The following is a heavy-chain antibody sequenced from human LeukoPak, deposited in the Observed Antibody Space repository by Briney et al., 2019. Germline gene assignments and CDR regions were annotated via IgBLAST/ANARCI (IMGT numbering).Heavy chain of an antibody. V-gene: IGHV4-59*12. CDR1: GGSISSYY. CDR3: ARGKRPDMVRGAKLDY. CDR2: TYYSGST. D-gene: IGHD3-10*01. Sequence: PSETLSLTCTVSGGSISSYYWSWIRQPPGKGLEWIGYTYYSGSTNYNPSLKSRVTISVDTSKNQFSLKLSSVTAADTAVYYCARGKRPDMVRGAKLDYWGQGTLVTVSS. J-gene: IGHJ4*02.